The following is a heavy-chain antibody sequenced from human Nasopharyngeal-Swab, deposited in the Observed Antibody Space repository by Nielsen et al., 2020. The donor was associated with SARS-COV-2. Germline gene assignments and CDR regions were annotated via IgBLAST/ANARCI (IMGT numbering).Heavy chain of an antibody. D-gene: IGHD2-15*01. CDR3: ARDGTIYCSGGSCYYFDY. Sequence: ASVKVSCKASGYTFTNYAIHWVRQAPGQRLEWMGWINAGNGNTEYSQKFQGRVTITRDTSASTAYMELSSLRSEDTAVYYCARDGTIYCSGGSCYYFDYWGQGTLVTVSS. CDR2: INAGNGNT. CDR1: GYTFTNYA. V-gene: IGHV1-3*01. J-gene: IGHJ4*02.